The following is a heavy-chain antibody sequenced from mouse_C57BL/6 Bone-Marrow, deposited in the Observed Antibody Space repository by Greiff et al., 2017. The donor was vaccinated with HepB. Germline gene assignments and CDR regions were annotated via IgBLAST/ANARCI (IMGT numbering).Heavy chain of an antibody. D-gene: IGHD1-1*01. V-gene: IGHV7-3*01. CDR1: GFTFTDYY. CDR2: IRNKANGYTA. CDR3: ARCLITTVPYAMDY. J-gene: IGHJ4*01. Sequence: DVMLVESGGGLVQPGGSLSLSCAASGFTFTDYYMRWVRQTPGKALEWLGFIRNKANGYTADYSASVKGRFTISRENSQSILYLQMNALRAEDSATYYCARCLITTVPYAMDYWGQGTSVTVSS.